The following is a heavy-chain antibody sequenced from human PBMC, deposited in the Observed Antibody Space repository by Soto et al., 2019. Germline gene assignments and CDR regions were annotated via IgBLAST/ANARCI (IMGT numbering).Heavy chain of an antibody. CDR3: ASPVDYGGNSGHAFDI. D-gene: IGHD4-17*01. CDR2: IYNSRTT. CDR1: GGSIISSSYY. Sequence: PETLSLTCTVSGGSIISSSYYWGWIRQPPGKGLEWIGNIYNSRTTYYNPSLKSRVTISADTSKNQFSLKLSSVTAADTAVYYCASPVDYGGNSGHAFDIWGQGTTVTVSS. J-gene: IGHJ3*02. V-gene: IGHV4-39*01.